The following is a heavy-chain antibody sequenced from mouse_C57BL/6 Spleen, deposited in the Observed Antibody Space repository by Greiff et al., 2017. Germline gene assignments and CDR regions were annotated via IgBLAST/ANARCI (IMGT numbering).Heavy chain of an antibody. D-gene: IGHD2-1*01. V-gene: IGHV1-15*01. Sequence: VQLQQSGAELVRPGASVTLSCKASGYTFTDYEMHWVKQTPVHGLEWIGAIDPETGGTAYNQKFKGKAILTADKSSSTAYMELRSLTSEDSAVYYCTRSGYPLLRYFDYGGQGTTLTV. CDR1: GYTFTDYE. CDR3: TRSGYPLLRYFDY. J-gene: IGHJ2*01. CDR2: IDPETGGT.